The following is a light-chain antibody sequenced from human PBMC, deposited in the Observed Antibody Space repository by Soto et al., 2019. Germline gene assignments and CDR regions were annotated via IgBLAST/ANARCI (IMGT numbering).Light chain of an antibody. Sequence: DIEMTQSPSSLSASVGDIVTISCRSSQNIKTYLNWYQQKPGKAPNLLIYAASSLHSGVPSRFSGSGSGTDFTLTISSLQPEDFATYYCQQSFSSPPWTFGQGTKVDIK. CDR2: AAS. V-gene: IGKV1-39*01. J-gene: IGKJ1*01. CDR1: QNIKTY. CDR3: QQSFSSPPWT.